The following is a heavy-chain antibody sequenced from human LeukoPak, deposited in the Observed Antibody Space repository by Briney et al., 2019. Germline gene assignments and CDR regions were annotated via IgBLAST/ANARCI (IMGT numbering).Heavy chain of an antibody. CDR1: GFTFDDYA. CDR2: ISWNSGSI. Sequence: GRSLRLSCAASGFTFDDYAMHWVRQAPGKGLEWVSGISWNSGSIGYADSVKGRFTISRDNAKNSLYLQMNSLRAEDTALYYCAKDSEDSSGYSHFDYWGQGTLVTVSS. D-gene: IGHD3-22*01. V-gene: IGHV3-9*01. CDR3: AKDSEDSSGYSHFDY. J-gene: IGHJ4*02.